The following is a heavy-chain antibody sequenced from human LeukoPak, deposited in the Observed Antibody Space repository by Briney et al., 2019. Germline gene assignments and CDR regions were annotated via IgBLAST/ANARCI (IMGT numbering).Heavy chain of an antibody. D-gene: IGHD5-18*01. CDR2: IRYDGSNK. Sequence: GGSLRLSCAASGFTFSNYGMHWVRQAPGKGLEWVAFIRYDGSNKYYADSVKGRFTISRDNSKNTLYLQMNSLRAEDTAVYYCAKGGGYSYGYYFDYWGQGTLVTVSS. CDR1: GFTFSNYG. CDR3: AKGGGYSYGYYFDY. J-gene: IGHJ4*02. V-gene: IGHV3-30*02.